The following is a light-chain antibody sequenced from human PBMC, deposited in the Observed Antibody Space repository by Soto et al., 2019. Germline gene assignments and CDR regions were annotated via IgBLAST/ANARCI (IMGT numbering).Light chain of an antibody. J-gene: IGKJ1*01. CDR2: GAS. CDR3: HQYITSLT. Sequence: EMVLTQSPGSLSLSPGERATLSCRASQSVDSSFFAWYQQKPGQAPRLLIYGASNRATGIPDRFSGSRSGTHFTLTISRLDPEDFAVYYCHQYITSLTFGQPTTVHIK. CDR1: QSVDSSF. V-gene: IGKV3-20*01.